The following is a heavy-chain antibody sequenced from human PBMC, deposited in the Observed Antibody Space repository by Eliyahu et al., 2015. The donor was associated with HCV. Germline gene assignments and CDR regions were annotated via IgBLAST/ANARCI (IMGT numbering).Heavy chain of an antibody. D-gene: IGHD5-18*01. V-gene: IGHV3-23*01. Sequence: GFTFSSYAMSWVRQAPGKGLEWVSAISGSGGSTYYADSVKGRFTISRDNSKNTLYLQMNSLRAEDTAVYYCAKQMGAPHSIQLWYFYYYYGMDVWGQGTTVTVSS. CDR1: GFTFSSYA. CDR3: AKQMGAPHSIQLWYFYYYYGMDV. CDR2: ISGSGGST. J-gene: IGHJ6*02.